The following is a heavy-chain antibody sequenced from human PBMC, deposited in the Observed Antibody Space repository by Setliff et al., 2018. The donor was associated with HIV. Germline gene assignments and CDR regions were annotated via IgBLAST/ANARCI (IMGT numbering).Heavy chain of an antibody. CDR3: ARLASGVWPLEVFDI. D-gene: IGHD2-15*01. CDR2: ISAYNGNT. Sequence: ASVKVSCKASGYTFTHYAISWVRHAPGQGLEYLGWISAYNGNTNYAQKVQGRITMTTDASTSTDDMEWRSLTSDDTAVYYCARLASGVWPLEVFDIWGQGTMVTVSS. CDR1: GYTFTHYA. J-gene: IGHJ3*02. V-gene: IGHV1-18*01.